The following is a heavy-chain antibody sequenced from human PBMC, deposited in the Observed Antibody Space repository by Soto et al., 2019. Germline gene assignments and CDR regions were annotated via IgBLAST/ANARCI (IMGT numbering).Heavy chain of an antibody. CDR1: GFTFSSYA. J-gene: IGHJ5*02. CDR3: AKVEGQQLVISWCDT. Sequence: PGGSLRLPWAASGFTFSSYAMSWVRQAPGKGLEWVSAISGSGGSTYYADSAKGRLTISSANSKNPLYLQMNSLRAEATDVYYCAKVEGQQLVISWCDTWGQGTLVTVSS. D-gene: IGHD6-6*01. CDR2: ISGSGGST. V-gene: IGHV3-23*01.